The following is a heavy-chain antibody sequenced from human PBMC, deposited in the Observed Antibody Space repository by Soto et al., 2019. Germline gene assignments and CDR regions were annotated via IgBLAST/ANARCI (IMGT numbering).Heavy chain of an antibody. CDR2: IIPIFGTA. CDR3: ARWGLEMATISGAFDI. V-gene: IGHV1-69*13. D-gene: IGHD5-12*01. CDR1: GGTFSSYA. J-gene: IGHJ3*02. Sequence: SVKVSCKASGGTFSSYAISWVRQAPGQGLEWMGGIIPIFGTANYAQKFQGRVTITADESTSTAYMELSSLRSEDTAVYCCARWGLEMATISGAFDIWGQGTMVTVSS.